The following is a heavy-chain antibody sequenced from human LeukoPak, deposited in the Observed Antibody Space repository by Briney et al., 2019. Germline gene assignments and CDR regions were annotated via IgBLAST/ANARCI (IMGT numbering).Heavy chain of an antibody. CDR1: GFTVSSNY. Sequence: GGSLRLSCAASGFTVSSNYMSWVRQAPGKGLEWVSVIYSGGSTYYADSVKGRFTISRDNSKNTLYLQMNSLRAEDTAVYYCARHREWFGELKSAFDIWGQGTMVTVSS. V-gene: IGHV3-53*01. J-gene: IGHJ3*02. D-gene: IGHD3-10*01. CDR2: IYSGGST. CDR3: ARHREWFGELKSAFDI.